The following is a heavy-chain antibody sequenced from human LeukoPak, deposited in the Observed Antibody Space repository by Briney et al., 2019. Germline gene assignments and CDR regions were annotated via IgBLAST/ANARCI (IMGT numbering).Heavy chain of an antibody. Sequence: SETLSLTCAVYGGSFSGYYWSWIRQPPGKGLEWIGEINHSGSTNYNPSLKSRVTISVDTSKNQFSLKLSSVTAADTAVYYCARRRGSYVTPLDYWGQGTLVTVSS. CDR1: GGSFSGYY. D-gene: IGHD1-26*01. CDR2: INHSGST. V-gene: IGHV4-34*01. J-gene: IGHJ4*02. CDR3: ARRRGSYVTPLDY.